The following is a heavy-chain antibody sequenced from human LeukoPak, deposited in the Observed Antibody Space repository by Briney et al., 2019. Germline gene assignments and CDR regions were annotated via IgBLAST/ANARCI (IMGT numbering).Heavy chain of an antibody. CDR2: IIPILGIA. CDR1: GGTFSSYA. CDR3: AREESLDYYYYYGMDV. D-gene: IGHD3-3*02. Sequence: SVKVSCKASGGTFSSYAISWVRQAPGQALEWMGRIIPILGIANYAQKLQGRVTITADKSTSTAYMELSSLRSEDTAVYYCAREESLDYYYYYGMDVWGQGTTVTVSS. J-gene: IGHJ6*02. V-gene: IGHV1-69*04.